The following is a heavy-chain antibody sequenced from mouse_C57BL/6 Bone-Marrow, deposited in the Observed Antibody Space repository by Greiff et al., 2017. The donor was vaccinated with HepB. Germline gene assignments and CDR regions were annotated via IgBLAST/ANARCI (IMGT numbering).Heavy chain of an antibody. CDR3: ALLTPYFDY. CDR2: INPSSGYT. D-gene: IGHD2-10*01. J-gene: IGHJ2*01. Sequence: VQLQQSGAELARPGASVKMSCKASGYTFTSYTMHWVKQRPGQGLEWIGYINPSSGYTKYNQKFKDKATLTADKSSSTAYMKLSSLTSEVSAVYYCALLTPYFDYWGKGTTLTVSS. CDR1: GYTFTSYT. V-gene: IGHV1-4*01.